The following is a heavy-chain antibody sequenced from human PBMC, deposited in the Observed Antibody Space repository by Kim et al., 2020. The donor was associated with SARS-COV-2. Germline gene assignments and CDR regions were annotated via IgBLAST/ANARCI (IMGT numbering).Heavy chain of an antibody. CDR2: ISSSGSTI. V-gene: IGHV3-11*01. D-gene: IGHD2-15*01. J-gene: IGHJ6*02. CDR3: ARALRPYCSGGSCYYYYGMDV. CDR1: GFTFSDYY. Sequence: GGSLRLSCAASGFTFSDYYMSWIRQAPGKGLEWVSYISSSGSTIYYADSVKGRFTISRDNAKNSLYLQMNSLRAEDTAVYYCARALRPYCSGGSCYYYYGMDVWGQGTTVTVSS.